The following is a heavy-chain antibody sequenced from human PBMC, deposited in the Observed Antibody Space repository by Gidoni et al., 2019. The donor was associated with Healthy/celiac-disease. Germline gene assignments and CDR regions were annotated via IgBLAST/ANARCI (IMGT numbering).Heavy chain of an antibody. D-gene: IGHD3-22*01. Sequence: EVQLVQSGAGVKKPGESLKIYCKGSGYSFTSYWIGWVRQMPGKGLEWMGIIYPGDSDTRYSPSFQGQVTISADKSISTAYLQWSSLKASDTAMYYCARLSYDSSGYYWDYFDYWGQGTLVTVSS. J-gene: IGHJ4*02. CDR2: IYPGDSDT. V-gene: IGHV5-51*01. CDR3: ARLSYDSSGYYWDYFDY. CDR1: GYSFTSYW.